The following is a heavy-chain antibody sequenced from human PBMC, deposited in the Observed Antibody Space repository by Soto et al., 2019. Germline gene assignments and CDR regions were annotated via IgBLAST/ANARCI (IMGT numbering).Heavy chain of an antibody. CDR2: ISSSSSYI. Sequence: EVQLVESGGGLVKPGGSLRLSCAASGFTFSSYSMNWVRQAPGKGLEWVSSISSSSSYIYYADSVKGRFTISRDNAKNSLYLQMNSLRAEDTAVYYCARDRRCSGGSCFDYWGHGTLVTVSS. CDR3: ARDRRCSGGSCFDY. CDR1: GFTFSSYS. V-gene: IGHV3-21*01. D-gene: IGHD2-15*01. J-gene: IGHJ4*01.